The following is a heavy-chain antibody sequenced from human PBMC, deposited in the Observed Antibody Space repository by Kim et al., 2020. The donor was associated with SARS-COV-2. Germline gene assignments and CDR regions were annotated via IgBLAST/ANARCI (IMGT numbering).Heavy chain of an antibody. CDR3: ARGIAAAVYFDY. V-gene: IGHV1-18*01. J-gene: IGHJ4*02. Sequence: NYAQKRQGRVTMTTDTSTSTAYMELRSLRSDDTAVYYCARGIAAAVYFDYWGQGTLVTVSS. D-gene: IGHD6-13*01.